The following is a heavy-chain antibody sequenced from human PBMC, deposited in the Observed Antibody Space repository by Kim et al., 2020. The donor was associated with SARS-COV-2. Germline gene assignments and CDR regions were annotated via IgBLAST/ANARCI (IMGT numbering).Heavy chain of an antibody. CDR3: APWRADTYYYYYYSMDV. J-gene: IGHJ6*01. CDR2: ISSRSSYI. D-gene: IGHD5-12*01. CDR1: GFTFSNYS. V-gene: IGHV3-21*01. Sequence: GGSLRLSCAASGFTFSNYSMNWVRQAPGKGLEWVSSISSRSSYIYYADSVKGRFTISRDNAKNSLYLQMNSLRAEDTAVYYCAPWRADTYYYYYYSMDVWGQGTTVTVSS.